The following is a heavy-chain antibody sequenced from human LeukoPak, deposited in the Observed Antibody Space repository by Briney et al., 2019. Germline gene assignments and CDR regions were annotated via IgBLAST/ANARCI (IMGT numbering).Heavy chain of an antibody. CDR3: ARSKNRYFDL. CDR2: IYTSGST. Sequence: SETLSLTCTVSGGAISSYSWSWIRQPAGGGLEWIGRIYTSGSTNYNPSLKSRVTMSVDTSKNQFSLKLTSVTAADTAVYFCARSKNRYFDLWGRGTPVTVST. V-gene: IGHV4-4*07. J-gene: IGHJ2*01. CDR1: GGAISSYS.